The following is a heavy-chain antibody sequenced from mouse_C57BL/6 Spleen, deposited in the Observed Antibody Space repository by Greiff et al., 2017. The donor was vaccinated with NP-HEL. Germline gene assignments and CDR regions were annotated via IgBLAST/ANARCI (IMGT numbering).Heavy chain of an antibody. V-gene: IGHV6-6*01. CDR1: GFTFSDAW. D-gene: IGHD1-1*01. CDR3: TRRDYGSSYWYFDV. Sequence: EVQRVESGGGLVQPGGSMKLSCAASGFTFSDAWMDWVRQSPEKGLEWVAESRNKANNHATYYAESVKGRFTISRDDSKSSVYLQMNSLRAEDTGIYYCTRRDYGSSYWYFDVWGTGTTVTVSS. CDR2: SRNKANNHAT. J-gene: IGHJ1*03.